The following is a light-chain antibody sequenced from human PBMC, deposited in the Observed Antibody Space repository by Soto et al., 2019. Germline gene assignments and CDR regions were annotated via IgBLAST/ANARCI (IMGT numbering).Light chain of an antibody. V-gene: IGKV1-39*01. CDR3: QQTYIAPRT. CDR2: GAT. J-gene: IGKJ2*01. CDR1: QNIYNY. Sequence: DIQMTQSPSYLPTSVGDRVTITCRASQNIYNYVTWYQQKPGKAPRLLVFGATRVQNGIPSRFSGTGSETDFTLTINDVQPEDFATYFCQQTYIAPRTFGQGTTLEI.